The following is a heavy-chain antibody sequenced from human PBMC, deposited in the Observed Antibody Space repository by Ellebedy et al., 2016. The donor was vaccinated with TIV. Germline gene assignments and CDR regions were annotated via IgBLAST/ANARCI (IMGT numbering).Heavy chain of an antibody. CDR1: RFTFTSSA. CDR2: IVVGSGNT. CDR3: AADGYSSGWYPVAY. J-gene: IGHJ4*02. Sequence: SVKVSXKASRFTFTSSAVQWVRQARGQRLEWIGWIVVGSGNTNYAQKFQERVTITRDMSTSTAYMELSSLRSEDTAVYYCAADGYSSGWYPVAYWGQGTLVTVSS. D-gene: IGHD6-19*01. V-gene: IGHV1-58*01.